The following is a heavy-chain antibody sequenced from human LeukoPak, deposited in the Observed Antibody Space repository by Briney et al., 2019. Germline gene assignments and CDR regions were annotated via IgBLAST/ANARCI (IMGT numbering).Heavy chain of an antibody. D-gene: IGHD5-12*01. J-gene: IGHJ4*02. CDR2: ISAYNGNT. V-gene: IGHV1-18*01. CDR3: ARDRLIYSGYGAFDY. Sequence: ASVKVSCKASGYTFTSYGISWVRQAPGQGLEWMGWISAYNGNTNYAQKLRGRVTMTTDTSTSTAYMELRSLRSDDTAVYYCARDRLIYSGYGAFDYWGQGTLVTVSS. CDR1: GYTFTSYG.